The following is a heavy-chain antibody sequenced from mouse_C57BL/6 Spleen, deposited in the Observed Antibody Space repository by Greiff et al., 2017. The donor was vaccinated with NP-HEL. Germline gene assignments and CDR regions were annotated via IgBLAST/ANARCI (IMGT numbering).Heavy chain of an antibody. CDR3: ARYYGTHWYFDV. J-gene: IGHJ1*03. V-gene: IGHV1-69*01. CDR1: GYTFTSYW. Sequence: VQLQQPGAELVMPGASVKLSCKASGYTFTSYWMHWVKQRPGQGLEWIGEIDPSDSYTNYNQKFKGKSTLTVDKSSSTAYMQLSSLTSEDSAVYYCARYYGTHWYFDVWGTGTTVTVSS. D-gene: IGHD1-1*01. CDR2: IDPSDSYT.